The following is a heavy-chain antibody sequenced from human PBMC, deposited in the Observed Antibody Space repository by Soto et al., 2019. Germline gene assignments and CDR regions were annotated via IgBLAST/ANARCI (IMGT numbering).Heavy chain of an antibody. CDR1: GDSITSSDW. CDR3: ARSSAYHRAHDW. D-gene: IGHD3-16*01. CDR2: MYHDGST. V-gene: IGHV4-4*02. Sequence: QVQLQESGPGLVKPSGTLSLTCAVSGDSITSSDWWSWVRQPPGKGLEWIGEMYHDGSTNYNPPLKSRVSISMDKSKNQCSLNLSSVTAADTAVYYCARSSAYHRAHDWWGQGTLVTVSS. J-gene: IGHJ4*02.